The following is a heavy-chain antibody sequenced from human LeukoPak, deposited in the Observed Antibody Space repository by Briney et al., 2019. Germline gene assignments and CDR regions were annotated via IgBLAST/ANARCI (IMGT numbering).Heavy chain of an antibody. CDR2: IDSGSNNI. Sequence: GGSLRLSCAASGFTFSSYSMNWVRQAPGKGLEWVSGIDSGSNNIHYADSVKGRFTISRDDAKNSLHLQMDSLRAEDTAVYYCARRFDHWGQGTLVTVSS. CDR1: GFTFSSYS. V-gene: IGHV3-48*01. CDR3: ARRFDH. J-gene: IGHJ4*02.